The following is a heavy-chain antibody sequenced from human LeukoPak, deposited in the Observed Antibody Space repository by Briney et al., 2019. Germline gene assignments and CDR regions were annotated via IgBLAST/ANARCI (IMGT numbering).Heavy chain of an antibody. Sequence: SETLSLTCAVYGGSFSGYHWSWIRQPPGKGLEWIGEIIHSGSINYNPSLTSRVTISLDTSKNQFSLKLSSVTAADTAVYYCARNVPVVVAATKSGDWFDPWGQGTLVTVSS. CDR3: ARNVPVVVAATKSGDWFDP. V-gene: IGHV4-34*12. CDR1: GGSFSGYH. J-gene: IGHJ5*02. D-gene: IGHD2-15*01. CDR2: IIHSGSI.